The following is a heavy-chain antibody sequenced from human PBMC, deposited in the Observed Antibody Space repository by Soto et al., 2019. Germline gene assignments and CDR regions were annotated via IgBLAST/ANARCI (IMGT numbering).Heavy chain of an antibody. D-gene: IGHD3-10*01. Sequence: SVKVSCKASGGTFSSYAISWVRQAPGQGLEWMGGIIPIFGTANYAQKFQGRVTITADESTSTAYMELSSLRSEDTAVYYCARGLSGFGSTSFDYWGQGTLVTVSS. CDR1: GGTFSSYA. CDR2: IIPIFGTA. V-gene: IGHV1-69*13. J-gene: IGHJ4*02. CDR3: ARGLSGFGSTSFDY.